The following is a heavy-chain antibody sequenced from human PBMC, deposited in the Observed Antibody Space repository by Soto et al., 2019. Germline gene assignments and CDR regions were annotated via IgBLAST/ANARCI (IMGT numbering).Heavy chain of an antibody. J-gene: IGHJ6*03. CDR1: DGSMKSYY. Sequence: SETLSLTCTVSDGSMKSYYWSWIRQPPGKGLEWIGYIYYSGSTNYNPSLKSRVTISVDTSKNQFSLKLSSVTAADTAVYYCASAEYCSSTSCYWSRDYYYYMDVWGKGTTVTVSS. V-gene: IGHV4-59*01. CDR3: ASAEYCSSTSCYWSRDYYYYMDV. D-gene: IGHD2-2*01. CDR2: IYYSGST.